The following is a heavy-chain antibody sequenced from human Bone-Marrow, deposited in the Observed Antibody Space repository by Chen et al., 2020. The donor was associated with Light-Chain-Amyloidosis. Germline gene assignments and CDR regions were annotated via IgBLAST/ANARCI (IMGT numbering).Heavy chain of an antibody. V-gene: IGHV3-74*01. CDR1: GFTLNTYW. CDR3: ARDRGRFSYNRGGLDS. CDR2: MPTDVTKT. D-gene: IGHD3-10*01. J-gene: IGHJ4*02. Sequence: EVQLVESGGALVQPGGPLRLSCVPSGFTLNTYWTHCVRHPPGGGLVWVARMPTDVTKTVYADSVKGRFTVSRDDAKNTLYLEMNSLRVEDTGLYFCARDRGRFSYNRGGLDSWGQGTLVTVSS.